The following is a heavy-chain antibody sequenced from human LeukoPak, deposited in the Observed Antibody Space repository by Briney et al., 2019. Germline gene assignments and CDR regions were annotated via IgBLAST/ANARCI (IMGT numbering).Heavy chain of an antibody. CDR2: IYYSGST. V-gene: IGHV4-59*01. J-gene: IGHJ6*04. D-gene: IGHD2-15*01. CDR1: GGSISSYY. CDR3: ARTVVAYPMDV. Sequence: SETLSLTCTVSGGSISSYYWSWIRQPPGKGLEWIGYIYYSGSTNYNPSLKSRVIISVDTSKNQFSLKLSSVTAADTAVYYCARTVVAYPMDVWGKGTTVTVSS.